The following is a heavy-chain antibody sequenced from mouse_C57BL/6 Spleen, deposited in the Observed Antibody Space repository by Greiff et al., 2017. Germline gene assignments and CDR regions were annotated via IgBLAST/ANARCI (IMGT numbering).Heavy chain of an antibody. J-gene: IGHJ3*01. Sequence: QVQLKESGAELVKPGASVKISCKASGYAFSSYWMNWVKQRPGKGLEWIGQIYPGDGDTNYTGKFKGKATLTADQSSSTAYMQLSSLTSEDSAVYFCARRDYDPWFAYWGQGTLVTVSA. V-gene: IGHV1-80*01. CDR2: IYPGDGDT. CDR1: GYAFSSYW. CDR3: ARRDYDPWFAY. D-gene: IGHD2-4*01.